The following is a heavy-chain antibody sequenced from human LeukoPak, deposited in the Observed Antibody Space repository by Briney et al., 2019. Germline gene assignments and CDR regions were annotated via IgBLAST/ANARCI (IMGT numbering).Heavy chain of an antibody. J-gene: IGHJ5*02. D-gene: IGHD2-15*01. CDR2: INHSGST. V-gene: IGHV4-34*01. CDR3: ARDRYCSGGSCYLGWFDP. CDR1: GGTFSGYD. Sequence: SETLTLSCAASGGTFSGYDWNWIRQPPGKGLEWIGEINHSGSTNYNPSLKSRVTISVDASKNLFALKLSSVTAADTAVYYCARDRYCSGGSCYLGWFDPWGQGTLVTVSS.